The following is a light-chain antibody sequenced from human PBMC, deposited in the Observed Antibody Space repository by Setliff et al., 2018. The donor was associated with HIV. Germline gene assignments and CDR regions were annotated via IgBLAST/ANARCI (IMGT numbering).Light chain of an antibody. J-gene: IGLJ3*02. CDR3: CSYAGSSTFEWV. Sequence: QSALTQPASVSGSPGQSITISCTGTSSDVGSYNLVSWYQQHPGKAPKLMIYEGSKRPSGVSNRFSGSKSGNTASLTISGLQAEDEADYYCCSYAGSSTFEWVFGGGTKSPS. CDR2: EGS. V-gene: IGLV2-23*03. CDR1: SSDVGSYNL.